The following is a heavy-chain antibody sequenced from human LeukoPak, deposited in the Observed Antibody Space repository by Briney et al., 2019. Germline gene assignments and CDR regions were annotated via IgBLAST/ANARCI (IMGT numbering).Heavy chain of an antibody. J-gene: IGHJ4*02. CDR2: ISGSGGSA. V-gene: IGHV3-23*01. CDR3: AKDGTTVTTWYYFDY. D-gene: IGHD4-11*01. Sequence: GGSLRLSCAASGFTFSSYAMSWVRQAPGKGLEWVSAISGSGGSAYYADSVKGRFTISRDNSKNTLYLQTNSLRAEDTAVYYCAKDGTTVTTWYYFDYWGQGTLVTVSS. CDR1: GFTFSSYA.